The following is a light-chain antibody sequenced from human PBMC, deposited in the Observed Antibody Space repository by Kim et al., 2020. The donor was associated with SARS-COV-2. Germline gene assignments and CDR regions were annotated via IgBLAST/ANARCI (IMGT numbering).Light chain of an antibody. CDR2: DNN. CDR1: SYNIGNNY. V-gene: IGLV1-51*01. Sequence: GQKVTISCSGSSYNIGNNYVSWYQQLPGTAPKLLIFDNNKRPSGIPDRFAGSKSGTSATLGITGLQTGDEADYCCGTWDSSLSAVVVGGGTQLTVL. J-gene: IGLJ2*01. CDR3: GTWDSSLSAVV.